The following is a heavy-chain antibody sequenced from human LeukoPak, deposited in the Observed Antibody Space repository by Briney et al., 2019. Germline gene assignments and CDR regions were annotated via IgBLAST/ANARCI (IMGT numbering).Heavy chain of an antibody. CDR2: ISSSGSTI. CDR3: SRENSRADY. J-gene: IGHJ4*02. V-gene: IGHV3-48*03. Sequence: PGGSLRLSCAASGFTFSSYEMNWVRQAPGKGLEWVSYISSSGSTIYYADSVKGRFTISRDNAKNSLYLQMNSLRAEDTAVYYCSRENSRADYWGQGTLVTVSS. D-gene: IGHD2/OR15-2a*01. CDR1: GFTFSSYE.